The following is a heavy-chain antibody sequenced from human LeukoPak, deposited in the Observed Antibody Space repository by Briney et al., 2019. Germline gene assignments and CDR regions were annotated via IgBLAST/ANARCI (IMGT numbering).Heavy chain of an antibody. J-gene: IGHJ3*01. D-gene: IGHD3-22*01. CDR1: GGSFSGYY. Sequence: PSETLSLTCAVYGGSFSGYYWSWIRQPPGKGLEWIGTIFHSGSTYYNPSLKSRVTISVDTSKNQFSLKLSSVTAADTAVYYCARANYYDSSGYSRGAFDVWAQGTMVTVSS. V-gene: IGHV4-34*12. CDR3: ARANYYDSSGYSRGAFDV. CDR2: IFHSGST.